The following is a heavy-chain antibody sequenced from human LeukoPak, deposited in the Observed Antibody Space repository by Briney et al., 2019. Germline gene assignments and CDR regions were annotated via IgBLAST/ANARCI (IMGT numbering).Heavy chain of an antibody. D-gene: IGHD1-26*01. J-gene: IGHJ3*02. CDR1: GGSISSDSNY. CDR3: AREASIVGATDPDAFDI. Sequence: PSETLSLTCTVSGGSISSDSNYWGWIRQPPGKGLEWIGTFYYSGSTYYNPSLKSRVTISVDTSKNQFSLKLSSVTAADTAVYYCAREASIVGATDPDAFDIWGQGTMVTVSS. V-gene: IGHV4-39*07. CDR2: FYYSGST.